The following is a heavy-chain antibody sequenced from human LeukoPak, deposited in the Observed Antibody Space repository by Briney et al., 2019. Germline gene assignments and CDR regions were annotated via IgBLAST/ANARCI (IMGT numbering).Heavy chain of an antibody. CDR2: ISGSGGST. CDR1: GLSFSSFG. D-gene: IGHD3-3*01. J-gene: IGHJ3*02. CDR3: ARDPAPYDFWSGYQPGAFDI. Sequence: PGGSLRLSCAASGLSFSSFGMSWVRQAPGKGLGWVSGISGSGGSTYYADSVKGRFTISRDNSKNTLYLQMNSLRAEDTAVYYCARDPAPYDFWSGYQPGAFDIWGQGTMVTVSS. V-gene: IGHV3-23*01.